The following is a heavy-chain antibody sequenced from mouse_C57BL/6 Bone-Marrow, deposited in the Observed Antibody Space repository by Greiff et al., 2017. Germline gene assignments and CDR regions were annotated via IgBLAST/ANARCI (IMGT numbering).Heavy chain of an antibody. CDR1: GYTFTDYY. J-gene: IGHJ1*03. Sequence: VQLQQSGAELVRPGASVKLSCKASGYTFTDYYINWVKQRPGQGLEWIARIYPGSGNTYYNEKFKGQATLTAEKSSSTASLQLSSLTSEDSAVCFCARLEYYYGSSYGYFDVWGTGTTVTVSS. CDR2: IYPGSGNT. D-gene: IGHD1-1*01. V-gene: IGHV1-76*01. CDR3: ARLEYYYGSSYGYFDV.